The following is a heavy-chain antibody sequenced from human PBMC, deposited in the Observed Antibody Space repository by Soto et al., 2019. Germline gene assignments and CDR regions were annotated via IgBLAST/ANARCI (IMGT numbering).Heavy chain of an antibody. CDR2: IKSKTDGGTT. CDR3: TTDLLPYNWNYLDY. V-gene: IGHV3-15*01. D-gene: IGHD1-20*01. CDR1: GFTFSNAW. Sequence: VGSLRLSCAASGFTFSNAWMSWVRQAPGKGLEWVGRIKSKTDGGTTDYAAPVKGRFTISRDDSKNTLYLQMNSLKTEDTAVYYCTTDLLPYNWNYLDYWGQGTLVTVSS. J-gene: IGHJ4*02.